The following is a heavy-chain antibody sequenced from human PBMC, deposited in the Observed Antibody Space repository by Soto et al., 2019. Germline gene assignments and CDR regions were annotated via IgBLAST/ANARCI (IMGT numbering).Heavy chain of an antibody. Sequence: SVKVSCKASGGTFSSYAISWVRQAPGQGLEWMGGIIPIFGTANYAQKFQGRVTITADESTNTAYMELRSLRSEDTAVYYCARGVHYDSSGYYYFYWGQGTLVTVSS. J-gene: IGHJ4*02. CDR1: GGTFSSYA. V-gene: IGHV1-69*13. D-gene: IGHD3-22*01. CDR2: IIPIFGTA. CDR3: ARGVHYDSSGYYYFY.